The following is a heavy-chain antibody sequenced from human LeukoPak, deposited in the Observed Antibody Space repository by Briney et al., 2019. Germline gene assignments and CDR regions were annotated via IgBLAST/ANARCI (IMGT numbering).Heavy chain of an antibody. Sequence: SETLSLTCTASGGSINSYYWSWIRQPPGKGLEWIGYIYYSGSTNYNPSLKSRVTISVDTSKNQFSLKLSSVTAADTAVYYCARHYYGSGSYSGIIYYFDYWGQGTLVTVSS. J-gene: IGHJ4*02. CDR3: ARHYYGSGSYSGIIYYFDY. CDR2: IYYSGST. D-gene: IGHD3-10*01. V-gene: IGHV4-59*08. CDR1: GGSINSYY.